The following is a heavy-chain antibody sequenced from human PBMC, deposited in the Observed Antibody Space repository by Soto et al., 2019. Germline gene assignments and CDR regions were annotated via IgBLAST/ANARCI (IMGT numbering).Heavy chain of an antibody. CDR2: ISGSGGST. CDR3: AKRPVVPAAIGPSDAFDI. V-gene: IGHV3-23*01. J-gene: IGHJ3*02. Sequence: PGGSLRLSCAASGFTFSSYAMSWVRQAPGKGLEWVSAISGSGGSTYYADSVKGRFTISRDNSKNTLYLQMNSLRAEDTAVYYCAKRPVVPAAIGPSDAFDIWGQGTMVTVSS. CDR1: GFTFSSYA. D-gene: IGHD2-2*01.